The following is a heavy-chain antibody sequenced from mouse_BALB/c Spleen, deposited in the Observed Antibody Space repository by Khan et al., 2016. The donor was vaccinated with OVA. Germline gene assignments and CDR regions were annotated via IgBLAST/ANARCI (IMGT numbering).Heavy chain of an antibody. D-gene: IGHD1-1*02. CDR3: AREEGWYHCDH. CDR2: IYPGTDNT. Sequence: QVQLKQSGAELVRPGASVKLSCKTSGYIFTSYWIHWVKQRSGQGLEWIARIYPGTDNTYYNEKFKDKATLTADQSSSTAYMKLSSLKYEDTDVYFCAREEGWYHCDHWGQGTTLTVSS. V-gene: IGHV1-76*01. J-gene: IGHJ2*01. CDR1: GYIFTSYW.